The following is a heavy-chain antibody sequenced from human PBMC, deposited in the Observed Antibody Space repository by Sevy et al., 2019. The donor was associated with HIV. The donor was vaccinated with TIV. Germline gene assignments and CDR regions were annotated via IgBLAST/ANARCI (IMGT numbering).Heavy chain of an antibody. CDR1: GYTFTSYA. J-gene: IGHJ4*02. CDR2: INTNTGNP. D-gene: IGHD3-3*01. V-gene: IGHV7-4-1*02. CDR3: ARAFGYDFWSGYSFPPFDY. Sequence: ASVKVSCKASGYTFTSYAMNWVRQAPGQGLEWMGWINTNTGNPTYAQGFTGRFVFSLDTSVSTAYLQISSLKAEDPAVYYCARAFGYDFWSGYSFPPFDYWGQGTLVTVSS.